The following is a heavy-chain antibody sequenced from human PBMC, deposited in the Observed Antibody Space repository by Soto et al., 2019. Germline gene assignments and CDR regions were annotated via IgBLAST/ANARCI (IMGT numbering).Heavy chain of an antibody. V-gene: IGHV3-48*01. D-gene: IGHD6-13*01. J-gene: IGHJ4*02. CDR3: ARGAAGNAYF. Sequence: GGSLRLSCAASGFTFSSYGMNWVRQTPGKGLEWVSYISIRSTNIHYADSVKGRFTISRDNAKNSLYLQMNSLGAEDSSVYYCARGAAGNAYFWGQGIPVTVSS. CDR2: ISIRSTNI. CDR1: GFTFSSYG.